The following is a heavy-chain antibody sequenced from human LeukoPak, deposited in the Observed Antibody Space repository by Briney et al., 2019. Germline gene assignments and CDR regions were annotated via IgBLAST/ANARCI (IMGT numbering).Heavy chain of an antibody. Sequence: PSETLSLTCAVSGYSISSGYYWGWIRPPPGKGLEWIGSIYHSGSTYYNPSLKSRVTISVDTSKNQFSLKLSSVTAADTAVYYCARSTYYDFWSGYPFDYWGQGTLVTVSS. D-gene: IGHD3-3*01. CDR2: IYHSGST. V-gene: IGHV4-38-2*01. CDR1: GYSISSGYY. J-gene: IGHJ4*02. CDR3: ARSTYYDFWSGYPFDY.